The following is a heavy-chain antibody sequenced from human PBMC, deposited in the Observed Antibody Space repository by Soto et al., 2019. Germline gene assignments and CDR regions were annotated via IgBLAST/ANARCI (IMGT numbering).Heavy chain of an antibody. CDR3: ARDLIGSSDYYGMDV. J-gene: IGHJ6*02. V-gene: IGHV3-21*01. Sequence: EVQLVESGGGLVKPGGSLRLSCAASGFTFSSYSMNWVRQAPGKGLEWVSSISSSSSYIYYADSVKGRFTISRDNAKNSLYLQMNSLRAEDTAVYYCARDLIGSSDYYGMDVWGQGTTVTVSS. CDR2: ISSSSSYI. CDR1: GFTFSSYS. D-gene: IGHD6-13*01.